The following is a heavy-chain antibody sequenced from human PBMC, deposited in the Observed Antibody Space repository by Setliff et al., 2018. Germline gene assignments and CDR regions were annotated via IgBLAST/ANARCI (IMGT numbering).Heavy chain of an antibody. J-gene: IGHJ4*02. CDR1: GFSFSNTK. V-gene: IGHV3-15*01. D-gene: IGHD3-10*01. CDR3: TTDWSRGDSGNYLRLDY. CDR2: IKSASDGGTI. Sequence: PGGSLRLSCLASGFSFSNTKMSWIRQAPGKGLEWVGRIKSASDGGTIEYAADLNGSFTVSGDDSKNTLLLQMNSLKTEDTALYYCTTDWSRGDSGNYLRLDYWGPGTLVTVSS.